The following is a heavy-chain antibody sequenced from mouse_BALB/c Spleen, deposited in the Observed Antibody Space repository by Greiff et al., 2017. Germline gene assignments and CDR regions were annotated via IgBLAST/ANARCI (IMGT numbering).Heavy chain of an antibody. CDR2: ISYSGST. Sequence: EVMLVESGPGLVKPSQSLSLTCTVTGYSITSDYAWNWIRQFPGNKLEWMGYISYSGSTSYNPSLKSRISITRDTSKNQFFLQLNSVTTEDTATYYCARGGDGGFAYWGQGTLVTVSA. J-gene: IGHJ3*01. V-gene: IGHV3-2*02. CDR1: GYSITSDYA. D-gene: IGHD3-3*01. CDR3: ARGGDGGFAY.